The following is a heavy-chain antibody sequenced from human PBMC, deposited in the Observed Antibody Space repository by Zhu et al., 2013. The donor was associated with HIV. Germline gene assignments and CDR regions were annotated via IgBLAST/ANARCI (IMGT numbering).Heavy chain of an antibody. Sequence: QVQLVQSGAEVKKPGASVKVSCKASGYTFTSYGISWVRQAPGQGLEWMGWISAYNGNTNYAQKLQGRVTMTTDTSTSTAYMELRSLRSDDTAVYYCASVYSSSWSRPGDYYYGMDVWGQGTTVTVSS. CDR1: GYTFTSYG. D-gene: IGHD6-13*01. CDR3: ASVYSSSWSRPGDYYYGMDV. J-gene: IGHJ6*02. V-gene: IGHV1-18*04. CDR2: ISAYNGNT.